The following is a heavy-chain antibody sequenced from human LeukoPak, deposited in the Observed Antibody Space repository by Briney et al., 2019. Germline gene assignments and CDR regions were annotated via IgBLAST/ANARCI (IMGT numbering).Heavy chain of an antibody. CDR1: GFTFSNYA. V-gene: IGHV3-23*01. D-gene: IGHD1-26*01. Sequence: GGSLRLSCAASGFTFSNYAMSWVRQAAGKGLEWVSAISASDGSTYYADSVKGRFTISRDNSKNTLYLQMNSLRAEDTAVYYCAKPADSGRYRDFDYWGQETLVTVSS. J-gene: IGHJ4*02. CDR3: AKPADSGRYRDFDY. CDR2: ISASDGST.